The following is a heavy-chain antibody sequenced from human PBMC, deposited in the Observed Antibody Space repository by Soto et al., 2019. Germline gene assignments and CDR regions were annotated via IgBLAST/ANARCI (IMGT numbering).Heavy chain of an antibody. J-gene: IGHJ4*02. V-gene: IGHV1-69*13. CDR3: ARDPVEYDSSGYYYFDY. Sequence: SVKVSCKASGGTFSSYAISWVRQAPGQGLEWMGGIIPIFGTANYAQKFQGRDTITADESTSTAYMELSSLRSEDTAVYYCARDPVEYDSSGYYYFDYWGQGTLVTVS. CDR1: GGTFSSYA. CDR2: IIPIFGTA. D-gene: IGHD3-22*01.